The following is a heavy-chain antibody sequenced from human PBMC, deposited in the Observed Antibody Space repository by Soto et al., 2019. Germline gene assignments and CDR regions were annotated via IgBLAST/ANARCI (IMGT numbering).Heavy chain of an antibody. V-gene: IGHV3-11*01. Sequence: QVQLVESGGGLVKPGGSLRLSCAASGFTFSDYYMSWIRQAPGKGLEWVSYISSSGSTIYYADSVKGRFTISRDNAKKSLYLQMNSLRAEDTAVYYCARDRHDFWSGYYKSDYYYYYMDVWGKGTTVTVSS. CDR1: GFTFSDYY. D-gene: IGHD3-3*01. J-gene: IGHJ6*03. CDR3: ARDRHDFWSGYYKSDYYYYYMDV. CDR2: ISSSGSTI.